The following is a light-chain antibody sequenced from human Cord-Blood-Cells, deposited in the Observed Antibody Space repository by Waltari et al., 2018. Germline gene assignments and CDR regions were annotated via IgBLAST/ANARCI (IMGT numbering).Light chain of an antibody. CDR3: SSYTSSSTLVV. CDR1: SSDVGGYNY. J-gene: IGLJ2*01. Sequence: QSALTQPASVSGSPGQSITISSTGTSSDVGGYNYVSWYQQHPGNAPKLMIYDVSNRPSGVSNRFSGSKSGNTASPTISGLQAEDEADYYCSSYTSSSTLVVFGGGTKLTVL. V-gene: IGLV2-14*01. CDR2: DVS.